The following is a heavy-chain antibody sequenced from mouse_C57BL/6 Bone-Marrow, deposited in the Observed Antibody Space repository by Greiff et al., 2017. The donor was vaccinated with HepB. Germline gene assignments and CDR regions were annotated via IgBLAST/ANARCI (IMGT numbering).Heavy chain of an antibody. CDR1: GFNIKDDY. CDR2: IDPENGDT. J-gene: IGHJ2*01. D-gene: IGHD2-1*01. CDR3: TTDLIYYGFDY. Sequence: VQLKQSGAELVRPGASVKLSCTASGFNIKDDYMHWVKQRPEQGLEWIGRIDPENGDTEYASKFQGKATITADTSSNTAYLQLSSLTSEDTAVYYCTTDLIYYGFDYWGQGTTLTVSS. V-gene: IGHV14-4*01.